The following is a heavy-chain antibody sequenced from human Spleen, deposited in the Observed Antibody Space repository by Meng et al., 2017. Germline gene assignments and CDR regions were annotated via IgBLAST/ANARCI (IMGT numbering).Heavy chain of an antibody. V-gene: IGHV1-69*06. D-gene: IGHD5-12*01. CDR1: GGTFSSYA. CDR3: AKGVTEYSGVDY. Sequence: VQLVQAGGGVKKPGASVKVSCKASGGTFSSYAISWVQLAPGPGLEWMGGTIPLFGTPNDEQKFQGRVKITADKSTSTVYVEMSSLTSGDTAVYYCAKGVTEYSGVDYWGQGTLVTVSS. J-gene: IGHJ4*02. CDR2: TIPLFGTP.